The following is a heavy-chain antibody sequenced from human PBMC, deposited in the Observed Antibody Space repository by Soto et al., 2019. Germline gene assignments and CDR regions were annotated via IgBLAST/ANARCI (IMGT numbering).Heavy chain of an antibody. CDR1: GGSISSSSYF. J-gene: IGHJ5*02. CDR3: ARHAGYSSGRRWFDP. D-gene: IGHD3-22*01. V-gene: IGHV4-39*01. CDR2: IYHSGST. Sequence: SETLSLTCTVSGGSISSSSYFWGGIRQPPGKGLEWIGSIYHSGSTSDNPSLRSRVTISVDTSKNQFSLKLSSVTAADTAVYFCARHAGYSSGRRWFDPWGQGTLVTVSS.